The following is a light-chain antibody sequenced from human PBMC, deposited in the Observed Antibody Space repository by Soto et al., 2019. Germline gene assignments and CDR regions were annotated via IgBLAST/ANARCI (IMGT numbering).Light chain of an antibody. CDR3: QQYNSYSPT. V-gene: IGKV1-5*03. Sequence: DIQMTQSPSTLSGSVGDRVTITCRASQTISSWLAWYQQKPGKAPKLLIYKASTLKSGVPSRFSGSGSGTEFTLTISSLQPDDSATYYCQQYNSYSPTFGQGTKVGIK. CDR1: QTISSW. CDR2: KAS. J-gene: IGKJ1*01.